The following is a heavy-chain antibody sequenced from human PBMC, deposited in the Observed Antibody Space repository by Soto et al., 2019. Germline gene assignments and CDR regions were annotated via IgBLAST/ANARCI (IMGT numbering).Heavy chain of an antibody. CDR2: IKQDGSEK. CDR1: GFTFSSYW. CDR3: ARPHDFWSGYYDY. D-gene: IGHD3-3*01. V-gene: IGHV3-7*03. Sequence: WSLRLSCAASGFTFSSYWMSWVHQAPGKGLEWVANIKQDGSEKYYVDSVKGRFTISRDNAKNSLYLQMNSLRAEDTAVYYCARPHDFWSGYYDYWGQGTLVTVSS. J-gene: IGHJ4*02.